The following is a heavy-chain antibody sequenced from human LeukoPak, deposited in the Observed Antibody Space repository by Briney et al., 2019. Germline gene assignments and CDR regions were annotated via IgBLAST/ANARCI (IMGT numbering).Heavy chain of an antibody. CDR3: AKDLTGYYDSSGYFTYYYGMDV. Sequence: PGGSLRLSCAASGFTFSSYAVSWVRQAPGKGLEWVSAISGNGGSTYYADSVKGRFTISRDDSKNTLYLQMNSLRAEDTAVYYCAKDLTGYYDSSGYFTYYYGMDVWGQGTTVTVSS. J-gene: IGHJ6*02. V-gene: IGHV3-23*01. D-gene: IGHD3-22*01. CDR1: GFTFSSYA. CDR2: ISGNGGST.